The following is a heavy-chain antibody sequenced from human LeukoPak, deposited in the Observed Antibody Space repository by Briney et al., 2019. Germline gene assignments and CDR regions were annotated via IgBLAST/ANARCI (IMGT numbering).Heavy chain of an antibody. V-gene: IGHV4-59*01. J-gene: IGHJ6*03. CDR2: IYYSGST. Sequence: SETLSLTCTVSGGSISSNYWSWLRQPPGKGLEWIGYIYYSGSTNYNPSLKSRVTISVDTSKNQFSLKLSSVTAADTAVYYCARGLIVGAAIYYMDVWGKGTTVTVSS. CDR1: GGSISSNY. CDR3: ARGLIVGAAIYYMDV. D-gene: IGHD1-26*01.